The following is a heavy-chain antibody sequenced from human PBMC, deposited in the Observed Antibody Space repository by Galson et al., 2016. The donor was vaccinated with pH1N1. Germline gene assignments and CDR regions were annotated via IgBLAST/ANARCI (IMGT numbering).Heavy chain of an antibody. V-gene: IGHV4-31*03. D-gene: IGHD6-13*01. J-gene: IGHJ3*01. CDR2: IYSSGSA. CDR3: ARAFYRSRMYGFDV. CDR1: GGSISGGVFY. Sequence: TLSLTCTVSGGSISGGVFYWSWIRQHPVKGLEWIGYIYSSGSAYYNPSLKSRVTISVDTSANRFSLKLSSVTAADTAVYFCARAFYRSRMYGFDVWGQGTMVTVSS.